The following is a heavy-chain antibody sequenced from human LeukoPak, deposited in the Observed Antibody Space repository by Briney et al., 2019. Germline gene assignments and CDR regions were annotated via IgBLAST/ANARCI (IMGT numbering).Heavy chain of an antibody. CDR3: ASGGSDYGGYY. V-gene: IGHV3-30-3*01. Sequence: GRSLRLSCAASGFTFSSYAMHWVRQAPGKGLEWVAVISYDGSNKYYADSVKGRFTISRDNSKNTLYLQMNSLRAEDTAVYYCASGGSDYGGYYWGQGTLVTVSS. J-gene: IGHJ4*02. CDR2: ISYDGSNK. D-gene: IGHD4-23*01. CDR1: GFTFSSYA.